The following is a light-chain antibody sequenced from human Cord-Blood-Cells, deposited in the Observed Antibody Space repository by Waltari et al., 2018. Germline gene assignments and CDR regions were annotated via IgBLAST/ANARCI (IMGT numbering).Light chain of an antibody. J-gene: IGLJ1*01. CDR2: DVS. CDR3: SSYTSSRTYV. CDR1: SSDVGGYNY. V-gene: IGLV2-14*01. Sequence: QSALTQPASVSGSPGQSITISCTGTSSDVGGYNYVSWYQQHPGKAPKLMIYDVSKRPSGVSNRFSGSKSANAASLTSSGLQAEDEADYCCSSYTSSRTYVFGTGTKVTVL.